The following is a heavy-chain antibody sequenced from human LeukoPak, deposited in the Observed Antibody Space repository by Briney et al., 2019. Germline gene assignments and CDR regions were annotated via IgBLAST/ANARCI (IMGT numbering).Heavy chain of an antibody. CDR3: AREMVSRSWGFYGMDV. J-gene: IGHJ6*02. Sequence: SVKVSCKASGGTFSSYAISWVRQAPGQGLEWMGGITPIFGTANYAQKFQGRVTITADESTSTAYMELSSLRSEDTAVYYCAREMVSRSWGFYGMDVWGQGTTVTVSS. CDR1: GGTFSSYA. V-gene: IGHV1-69*13. CDR2: ITPIFGTA. D-gene: IGHD3-16*01.